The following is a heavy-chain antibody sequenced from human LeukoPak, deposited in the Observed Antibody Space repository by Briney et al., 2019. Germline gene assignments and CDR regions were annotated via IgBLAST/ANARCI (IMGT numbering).Heavy chain of an antibody. V-gene: IGHV3-30*15. Sequence: GGSLRLSCAASGFTFSSYAMYWVRQAPGKGLEWVALISKDGSNEDHADSVKGRFTISRDNSRTTLYLQMSSLRPEDTAVYHCAREAYYGSGRFRQPSPVWGQGTLVTVSS. CDR2: ISKDGSNE. CDR1: GFTFSSYA. J-gene: IGHJ4*02. CDR3: AREAYYGSGRFRQPSPV. D-gene: IGHD3-10*01.